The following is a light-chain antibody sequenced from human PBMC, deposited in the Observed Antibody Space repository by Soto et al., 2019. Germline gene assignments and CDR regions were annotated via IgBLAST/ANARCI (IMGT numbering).Light chain of an antibody. J-gene: IGKJ4*01. CDR3: QQYGSTPLT. V-gene: IGKV3-20*01. CDR1: QSVKNNY. Sequence: IVLKQSPDTLSLSPGERATLSCRASQSVKNNYLAWYQQKPGQPPRFLIYDASSRATGIPDRFSGSGSGTDFTLTISRLEPEDFAVYYCQQYGSTPLTFGGGTKV. CDR2: DAS.